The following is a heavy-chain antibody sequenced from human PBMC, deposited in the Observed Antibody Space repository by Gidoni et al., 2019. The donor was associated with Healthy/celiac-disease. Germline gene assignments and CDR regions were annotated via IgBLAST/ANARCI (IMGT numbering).Heavy chain of an antibody. Sequence: VQLVQSGAEVKKPGASVKVSCKASGYTFTGYYMHWVRQAPGQGLEWMGWINPNSGGTNYAQKFQGWVTMTRDTSISTAYMELSRLRSDDTAVYYCARAEYYDILTGYYPLDYYGMDVWGQGTTVTVSS. CDR3: ARAEYYDILTGYYPLDYYGMDV. D-gene: IGHD3-9*01. J-gene: IGHJ6*02. CDR1: GYTFTGYY. CDR2: INPNSGGT. V-gene: IGHV1-2*04.